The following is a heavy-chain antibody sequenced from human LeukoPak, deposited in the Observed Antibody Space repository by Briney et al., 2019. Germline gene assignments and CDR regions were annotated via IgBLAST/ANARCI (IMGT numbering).Heavy chain of an antibody. J-gene: IGHJ4*02. CDR2: INPNNGVT. CDR1: GFTFTGFY. V-gene: IGHV1-2*02. D-gene: IGHD3-3*02. CDR3: AREIRPGPQNFDY. Sequence: ASVKVSCKASGFTFTGFYIHWVRQAPGQGLEWMGWINPNNGVTNYSQKFQGRVTMTRDTSISTAYMELTRLRSDDTAMYYCAREIRPGPQNFDYWGQGTLVTVSS.